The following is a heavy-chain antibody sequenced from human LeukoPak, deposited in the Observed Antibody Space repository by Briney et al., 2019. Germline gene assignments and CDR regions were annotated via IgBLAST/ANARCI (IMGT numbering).Heavy chain of an antibody. Sequence: SETLSLTCTVSGGSISSSSYYWGWIRQPPGKGLEWIGSIYYSGSTYYNPSLKSRVTISVDTSKNQFSLKLSSVTAADTAVYYCARGLSYYDILTGYYIAYYFDYWGQGTLVTVSS. V-gene: IGHV4-39*07. CDR3: ARGLSYYDILTGYYIAYYFDY. CDR2: IYYSGST. J-gene: IGHJ4*02. D-gene: IGHD3-9*01. CDR1: GGSISSSSYY.